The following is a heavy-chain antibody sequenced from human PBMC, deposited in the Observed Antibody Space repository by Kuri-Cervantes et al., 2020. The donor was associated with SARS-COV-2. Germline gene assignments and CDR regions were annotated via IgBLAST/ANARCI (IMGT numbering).Heavy chain of an antibody. CDR2: INPNSGGT. J-gene: IGHJ2*01. V-gene: IGHV1-2*04. CDR3: ARGGITVTTGNWYVEL. Sequence: ASVKVSCKASGYTFTGYYMHWVRQARGQGLEWMGWINPNSGGTNYAQKLQGWVTMTSDTSISTDYMELSRLRSDDTDVYYCARGGITVTTGNWYVELWGRGTLVTVSS. CDR1: GYTFTGYY. D-gene: IGHD1-7*01.